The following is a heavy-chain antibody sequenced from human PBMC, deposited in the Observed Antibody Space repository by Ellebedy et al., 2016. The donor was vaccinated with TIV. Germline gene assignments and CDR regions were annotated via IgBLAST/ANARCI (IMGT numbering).Heavy chain of an antibody. CDR3: AKDRGDGLRNDAFDI. J-gene: IGHJ3*02. V-gene: IGHV3-30*18. CDR1: GFTFSSYG. CDR2: ISYDGSNK. Sequence: GGSLRLXXAASGFTFSSYGMHWVHQAPGKGLEWVAVISYDGSNKYYADSVKGRFTISRDTSKNTLYLQMNSLRAEDTAVYYCAKDRGDGLRNDAFDIWGQGTMVTVSS. D-gene: IGHD3-10*01.